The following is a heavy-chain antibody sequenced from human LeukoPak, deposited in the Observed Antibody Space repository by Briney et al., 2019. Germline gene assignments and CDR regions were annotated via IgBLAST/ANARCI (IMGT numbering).Heavy chain of an antibody. D-gene: IGHD2-2*01. V-gene: IGHV1-69*05. CDR1: GGTFSSYG. CDR2: IIPIFGPA. CDR3: SRVKVPAAMKYYFHY. J-gene: IGHJ4*02. Sequence: ASVKVSCKASGGTFSSYGISWVRQAPGQGHEWMGGIIPIFGPANYAQKLQGRVTITTDESTSTAYMELSSLRAEDTTLYHCSRVKVPAAMKYYFHYWGQGTLVTVSS.